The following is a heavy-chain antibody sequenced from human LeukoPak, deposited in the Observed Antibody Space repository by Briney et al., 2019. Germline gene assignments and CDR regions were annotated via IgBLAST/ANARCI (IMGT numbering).Heavy chain of an antibody. CDR3: ARSAGYYDILTGYYDWFDP. Sequence: KSGGSLRLSCAASGFTFSSYSMNWVRQAPGKGLEWVSSISSSSSYIYYADSVKGRFTISRDNAKNSLYLQMNSLRAEDTAVYYCARSAGYYDILTGYYDWFDPWGQGTLVTVSS. CDR1: GFTFSSYS. CDR2: ISSSSSYI. D-gene: IGHD3-9*01. J-gene: IGHJ5*02. V-gene: IGHV3-21*01.